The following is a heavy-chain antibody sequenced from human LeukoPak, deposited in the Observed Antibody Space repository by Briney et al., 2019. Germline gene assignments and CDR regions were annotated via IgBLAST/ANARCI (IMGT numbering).Heavy chain of an antibody. CDR2: IYTSGST. CDR3: ARDSGYDYYYYYGMDV. CDR1: GGSISDYY. D-gene: IGHD5-12*01. Sequence: SETLSLTCTVSGGSISDYYWSWIRQPAGKGLEWIGRIYTSGSTNYNPSLKSRVAMSVDTSKNQFSLQLNSVTPEDTAVYYCARDSGYDYYYYYGMDVWGQGTTVTVSS. V-gene: IGHV4-4*07. J-gene: IGHJ6*02.